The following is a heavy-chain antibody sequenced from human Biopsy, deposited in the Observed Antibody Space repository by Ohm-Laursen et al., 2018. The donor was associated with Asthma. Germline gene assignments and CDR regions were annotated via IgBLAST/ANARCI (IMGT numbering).Heavy chain of an antibody. Sequence: SLRLSCAASGFAVSRDYMFWVRQAPGKGLEWASVIYSGGTSHTADSVRGRFTISRDFSKNTLHLQMHSLRVEDTAVYYCARGDSSGWSHYYFDYWGQGTLVTVSS. J-gene: IGHJ4*02. CDR1: GFAVSRDY. D-gene: IGHD6-19*01. V-gene: IGHV3-53*01. CDR3: ARGDSSGWSHYYFDY. CDR2: IYSGGTS.